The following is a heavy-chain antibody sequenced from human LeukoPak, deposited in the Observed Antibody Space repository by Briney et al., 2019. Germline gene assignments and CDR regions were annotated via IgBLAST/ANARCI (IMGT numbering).Heavy chain of an antibody. J-gene: IGHJ4*02. CDR3: AKDRLIAAADY. CDR1: GFNFIDYT. CDR2: ISGSGGST. D-gene: IGHD6-13*01. Sequence: PGGSLRLSCAASGFNFIDYTMNWVRQAPGKGLEWVSAISGSGGSTNYADSVKGRFTISRDNSKNTLYLQMNSLRAEDTAVYYCAKDRLIAAADYWGQGTLVTVSS. V-gene: IGHV3-23*01.